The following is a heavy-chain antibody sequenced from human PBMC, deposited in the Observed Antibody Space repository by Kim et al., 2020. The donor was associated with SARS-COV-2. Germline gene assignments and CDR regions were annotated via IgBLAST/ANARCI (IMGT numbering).Heavy chain of an antibody. D-gene: IGHD1-26*01. CDR2: ISYNSGVP. J-gene: IGHJ6*04. CDR3: ARTPGESNYYAMDV. CDR1: GYTFTDYY. Sequence: ASVKVSCKAPGYTFTDYYIHWVRQAPGQGLEWMGWISYNSGVPTYAQKFQGRVTMTRDTSISAPYMELSRLTSDDTAVYYCARTPGESNYYAMDVGGKGTTDTVPS. V-gene: IGHV1-2*02.